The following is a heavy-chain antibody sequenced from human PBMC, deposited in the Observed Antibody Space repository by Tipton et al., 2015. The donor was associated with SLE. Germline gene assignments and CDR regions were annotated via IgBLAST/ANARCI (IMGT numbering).Heavy chain of an antibody. Sequence: TLSLTCTVSGGSISSHYWSWIRQPPGKGLEWIGYIYYSGSTNYNPSLKSRVTISIDTSKNQFSLRLTSVTAADAAVYYCARGGRGYYYYYMDVWGKGTTVTVSS. D-gene: IGHD1-26*01. CDR1: GGSISSHY. CDR3: ARGGRGYYYYYMDV. V-gene: IGHV4-59*11. CDR2: IYYSGST. J-gene: IGHJ6*03.